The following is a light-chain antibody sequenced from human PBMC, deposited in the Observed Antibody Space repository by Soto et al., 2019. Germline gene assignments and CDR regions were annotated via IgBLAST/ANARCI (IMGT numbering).Light chain of an antibody. CDR3: QESFSPLYT. V-gene: IGKV1-39*01. Sequence: DIQLTQSPSSLSASVGDRVTITCRASQTIHNYLNWYQQTPGKAPKLLIYAASNLRRGVPSRFSGGGSWTDFTLTISSLQPEDFATYYCQESFSPLYTFGQGTLLDI. J-gene: IGKJ2*01. CDR1: QTIHNY. CDR2: AAS.